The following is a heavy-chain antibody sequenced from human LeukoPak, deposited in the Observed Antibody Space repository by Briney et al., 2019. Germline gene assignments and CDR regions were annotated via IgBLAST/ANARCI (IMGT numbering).Heavy chain of an antibody. CDR1: GGSFSGYY. J-gene: IGHJ5*02. V-gene: IGHV4-34*01. D-gene: IGHD6-6*01. CDR3: ARGWRFLAAHNWFDP. Sequence: PSETLSLTCAVYGGSFSGYYWSWIRQPPGKGLEWIGEINHSGSTNYNPSLKSQVTISVDTSKNQFSLKLSSVTAADTAVYYCARGWRFLAAHNWFDPWGQGTLVTVSS. CDR2: INHSGST.